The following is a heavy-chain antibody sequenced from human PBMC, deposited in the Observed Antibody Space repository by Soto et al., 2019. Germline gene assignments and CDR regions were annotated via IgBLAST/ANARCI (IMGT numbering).Heavy chain of an antibody. J-gene: IGHJ5*02. CDR2: ISHDGNAQ. CDR3: ARDYVLSNWYNWFQP. Sequence: PGGSLRLSCAASGFILSTYGMHWVRQAPGKGLEWVAMISHDGNAQYYVDSVKGRFSVSRDTSKNTLHLHMNSLRSEDTGLYYCARDYVLSNWYNWFQPWGQGTLVTVSS. CDR1: GFILSTYG. D-gene: IGHD3-16*01. V-gene: IGHV3-30*03.